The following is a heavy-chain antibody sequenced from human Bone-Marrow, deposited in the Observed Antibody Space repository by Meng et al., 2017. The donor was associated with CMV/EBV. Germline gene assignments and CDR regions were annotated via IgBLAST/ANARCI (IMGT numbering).Heavy chain of an antibody. CDR3: ARDNSPRFDY. D-gene: IGHD4-23*01. Sequence: QRHLQESGPGLVKPSETLSPSFTVTGGSISSSSYYWGWIRQPPGKGLEWIGSIYYSGSTYYNPSLKSRVTISVDTSKNQFSLKLSSVTAADTAVYYCARDNSPRFDYWGQGTLVTVSS. CDR2: IYYSGST. V-gene: IGHV4-39*07. J-gene: IGHJ4*02. CDR1: GGSISSSSYY.